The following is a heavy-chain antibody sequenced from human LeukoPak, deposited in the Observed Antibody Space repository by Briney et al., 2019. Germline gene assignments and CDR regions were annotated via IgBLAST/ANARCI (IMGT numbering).Heavy chain of an antibody. V-gene: IGHV1-18*04. CDR3: AREEYYGSGSYPHFDY. CDR1: GYSFISYG. Sequence: ASVKVSCKASGYSFISYGISWVRQAPGQGLEWMGWINTYNANTNYAQKYQGRVTMTTDTSTSTAYMELRSLRSDDTAVYYCAREEYYGSGSYPHFDYWGQGTLVTVSS. D-gene: IGHD3-10*01. J-gene: IGHJ4*02. CDR2: INTYNANT.